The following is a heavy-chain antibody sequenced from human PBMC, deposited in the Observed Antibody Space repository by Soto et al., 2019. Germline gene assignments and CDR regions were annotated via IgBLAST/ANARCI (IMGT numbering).Heavy chain of an antibody. Sequence: PSETLSLTCTVSGGSISSYYWSWIRQPPGKGLEWIGYIYYSGSTNYNPSLKSRVTISVDTSKNQFSLKLSSVTAADTAVYYCARHRRTSHPIDAFDIWGQGTMVTVSS. J-gene: IGHJ3*02. D-gene: IGHD2-2*01. CDR2: IYYSGST. V-gene: IGHV4-59*08. CDR1: GGSISSYY. CDR3: ARHRRTSHPIDAFDI.